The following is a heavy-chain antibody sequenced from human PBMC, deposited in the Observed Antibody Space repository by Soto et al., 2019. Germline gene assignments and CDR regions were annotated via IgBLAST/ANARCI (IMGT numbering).Heavy chain of an antibody. CDR3: ASVTFPFSPFDY. CDR1: GGSISSYY. CDR2: IYYSGST. Sequence: SETLSLTCTVSGGSISSYYWSWIRQPPGKGLEWIGYIYYSGSTNYNPSLKSRVTISVDTSKNQFSLKLSSVTAADTAVYYCASVTFPFSPFDYWGQGTLVTVSS. J-gene: IGHJ4*02. D-gene: IGHD3-3*02. V-gene: IGHV4-59*01.